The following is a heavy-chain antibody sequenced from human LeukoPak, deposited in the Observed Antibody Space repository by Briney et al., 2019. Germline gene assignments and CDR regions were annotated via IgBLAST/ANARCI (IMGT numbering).Heavy chain of an antibody. CDR1: GYTFTGYY. CDR3: ARYSSSCHCFDY. Sequence: GASVKVSCKASGYTFTGYYMHWVRQAPGQGLEWMGWINPNSGGTNYAQKFQGRATMTRDTSISTAYMELSRLRSDDTAVYYCARYSSSCHCFDYWGQGTLVTVSS. D-gene: IGHD6-6*01. CDR2: INPNSGGT. V-gene: IGHV1-2*02. J-gene: IGHJ4*02.